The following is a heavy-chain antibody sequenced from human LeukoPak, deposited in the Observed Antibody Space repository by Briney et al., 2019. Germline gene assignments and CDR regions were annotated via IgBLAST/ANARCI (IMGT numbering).Heavy chain of an antibody. CDR1: GGSISSSGYY. D-gene: IGHD3-22*01. V-gene: IGHV4-39*01. Sequence: KPSETLSLTCTVSGGSISSSGYYWGWIRQPPGKGLEWIASIYYSGSTYDNPSLKSRVTISVDTSKNQFSLRLSSVTAADTAVYYCARSTYYDLDYWGQGSLVTVSS. J-gene: IGHJ4*02. CDR3: ARSTYYDLDY. CDR2: IYYSGST.